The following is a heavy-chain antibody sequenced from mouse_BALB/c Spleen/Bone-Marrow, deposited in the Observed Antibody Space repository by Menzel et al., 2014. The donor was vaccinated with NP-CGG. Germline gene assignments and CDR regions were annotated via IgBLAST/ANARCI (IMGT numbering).Heavy chain of an antibody. D-gene: IGHD2-14*01. CDR3: ASYYRYDRYFDV. V-gene: IGHV14-1*02. CDR2: IDPENGNT. J-gene: IGHJ1*01. CDR1: GFNIKDYY. Sequence: EVQLQESGAELVRPGALAKLSYKASGFNIKDYYMYWVKQRPEQGLEWIGWIDPENGNTIYDPKFQGKASITVDTSSNTAYLQLSSLTSEDTAVYYCASYYRYDRYFDVWGAGTTVTVSS.